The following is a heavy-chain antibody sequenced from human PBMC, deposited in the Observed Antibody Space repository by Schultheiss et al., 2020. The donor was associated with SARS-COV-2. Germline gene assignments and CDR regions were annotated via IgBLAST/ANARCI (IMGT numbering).Heavy chain of an antibody. V-gene: IGHV3-23*01. Sequence: GGSLRLSCAASGFTFSSYAMNWVRQAPGKGLEWVSGISGSGGSTYYADSVKGRFTISRDNSKNTLYLQMNSLRAEDTAVYYCTTLGSSGYYDYWGQGTLVTVSS. J-gene: IGHJ4*02. CDR1: GFTFSSYA. D-gene: IGHD3-22*01. CDR3: TTLGSSGYYDY. CDR2: ISGSGGST.